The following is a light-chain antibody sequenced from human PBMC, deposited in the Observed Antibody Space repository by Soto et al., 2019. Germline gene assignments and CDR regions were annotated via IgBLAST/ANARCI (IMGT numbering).Light chain of an antibody. J-gene: IGKJ4*01. Sequence: EIVLTQSPGTLSLSPGERATLSCRASQSVSSSYLAWYQQKPGQAPRLLIYGAYSRATGIPDRFSGSGSGTDFTLTISRLEPEDFAVYYCQQYGSSPPGLTFGGGTKVDIK. CDR2: GAY. CDR1: QSVSSSY. CDR3: QQYGSSPPGLT. V-gene: IGKV3-20*01.